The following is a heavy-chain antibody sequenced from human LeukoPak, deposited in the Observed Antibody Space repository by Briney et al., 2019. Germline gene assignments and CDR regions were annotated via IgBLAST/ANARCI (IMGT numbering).Heavy chain of an antibody. J-gene: IGHJ6*03. D-gene: IGHD6-19*01. CDR2: ISADNANT. CDR1: GYTFTSYG. CDR3: ARGVRRSSGWYYYYYYMDV. Sequence: ASVKVSCKASGYTFTSYGISWVRQAPGQGLEWMGWISADNANTKYSQKFQGRVSMTTDTSTSTAYMDLRSLRSDDTAVYYCARGVRRSSGWYYYYYYMDVWGKGTTVTVSS. V-gene: IGHV1-18*01.